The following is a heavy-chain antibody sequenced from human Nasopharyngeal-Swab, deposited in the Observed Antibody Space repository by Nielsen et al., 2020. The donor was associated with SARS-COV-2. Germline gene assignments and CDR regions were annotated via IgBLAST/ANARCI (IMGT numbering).Heavy chain of an antibody. V-gene: IGHV3-23*01. D-gene: IGHD3-10*01. CDR2: ISGSGGST. CDR3: AKDLYYYGSGSYFDY. Sequence: GGSLRLSCAASGCTFSSYAMSWVRQAPGKGLEWVSAISGSGGSTYYADSVKGRFTISRDNSKNTLYLQMNSLRAEDTAVYYCAKDLYYYGSGSYFDYWGQGTLVTVSS. CDR1: GCTFSSYA. J-gene: IGHJ4*02.